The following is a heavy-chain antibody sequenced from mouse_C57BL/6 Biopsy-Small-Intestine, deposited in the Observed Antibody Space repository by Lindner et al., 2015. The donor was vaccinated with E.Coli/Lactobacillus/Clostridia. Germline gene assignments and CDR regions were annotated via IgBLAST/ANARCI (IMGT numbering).Heavy chain of an antibody. J-gene: IGHJ4*01. CDR2: IYPNNGAN. V-gene: IGHV1-34*01. D-gene: IGHD1-1*02. CDR1: GYTFTDYY. Sequence: VQLQESGPELVKPGASVKMSCKASGYTFTDYYMHWVKQSHGKSLDWIGYIYPNNGANGYNQKFKGKATLTVDKTSSTTYMELRSLTSEDSAVYYCAREVGYAMDYWGQGTSVTVSS. CDR3: AREVGYAMDY.